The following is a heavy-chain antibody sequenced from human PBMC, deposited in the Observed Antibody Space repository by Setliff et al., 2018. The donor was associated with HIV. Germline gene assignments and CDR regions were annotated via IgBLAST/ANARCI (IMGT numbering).Heavy chain of an antibody. D-gene: IGHD3-10*01. CDR1: GFTFSGSA. CDR2: IRSKGYGSAT. Sequence: GGSLRLSCAASGFTFSGSAMHWVRQASGKGLEWVGRIRSKGYGSATAYAASVKGRFTISRDDSKNTPYLQMNSLRVEDTAVYYCAKDLLASFGEPYPPTANWFDPWGQGTLVTVSS. J-gene: IGHJ5*02. V-gene: IGHV3-73*01. CDR3: AKDLLASFGEPYPPTANWFDP.